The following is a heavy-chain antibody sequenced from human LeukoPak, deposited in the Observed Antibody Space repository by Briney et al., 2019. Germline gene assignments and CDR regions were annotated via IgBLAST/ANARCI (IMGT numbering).Heavy chain of an antibody. CDR1: GFTFSAYW. V-gene: IGHV3-7*01. CDR2: IKQDGSVK. J-gene: IGHJ6*04. CDR3: AELGITMIGGV. D-gene: IGHD3-10*02. Sequence: GGSLRLSCAASGFTFSAYWMSWVRQAPGMGLESVAIIKQDGSVKYYVDSVKGRFTISRDNAKNALYLQMNSLRAEDTAVYYCAELGITMIGGVWGKGTTVTISS.